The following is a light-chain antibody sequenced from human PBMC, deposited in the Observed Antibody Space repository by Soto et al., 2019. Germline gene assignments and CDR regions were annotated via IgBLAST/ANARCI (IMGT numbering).Light chain of an antibody. CDR3: YSAADNNQV. CDR2: KDT. CDR1: ILARKY. V-gene: IGLV3-27*01. J-gene: IGLJ2*01. Sequence: SYDLTQPSSVSVSPGQTARITCSGDILARKYARWFQQRPGQAPVLVIFKDTERPSGIPERFSGSSSGTTVTLTISGSQVDDEADYYCYSAADNNQVFGGGTKLTVL.